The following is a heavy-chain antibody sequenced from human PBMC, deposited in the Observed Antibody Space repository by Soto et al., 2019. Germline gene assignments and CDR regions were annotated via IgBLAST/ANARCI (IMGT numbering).Heavy chain of an antibody. CDR1: GFTFSSYA. J-gene: IGHJ6*02. Sequence: VGSLRLSCAASGFTFSSYAMSWVRQAPGKGLEWVSAISGSGGSTYYADSVKGRFTISRDNSRNTLYLQMNSLRAEDTAVYYCAKGEYYYYYGMDVWGQLTTVTVSS. V-gene: IGHV3-23*01. CDR3: AKGEYYYYYGMDV. D-gene: IGHD1-26*01. CDR2: ISGSGGST.